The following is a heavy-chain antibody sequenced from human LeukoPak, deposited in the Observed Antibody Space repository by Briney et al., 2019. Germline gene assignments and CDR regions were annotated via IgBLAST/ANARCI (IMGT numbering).Heavy chain of an antibody. CDR2: IYYSGST. D-gene: IGHD4-23*01. Sequence: SETLSLTCTVSGGSISSGGYYWSWIRQHPGKGLEWIGYIYYSGSTYYNPSLKSRVTISVDTSKNQFSLKLSSVTAADTAVYYCARGTYGGNSEYFQHWGRGTLVTVSS. CDR3: ARGTYGGNSEYFQH. J-gene: IGHJ1*01. CDR1: GGSISSGGYY. V-gene: IGHV4-31*03.